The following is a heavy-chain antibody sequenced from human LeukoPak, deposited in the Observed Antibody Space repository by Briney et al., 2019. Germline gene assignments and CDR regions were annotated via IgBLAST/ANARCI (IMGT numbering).Heavy chain of an antibody. J-gene: IGHJ4*02. CDR3: ARGVYIAAAQYGY. CDR1: GGSISSYY. Sequence: SETLSLTCTVSGGSISSYYWSWIRQPPEKGLEWIGYIYYSGTTDYNPSLKSRVTISVDTSKNQFSLKLSSVTAADTAVYYCARGVYIAAAQYGYWGQGTLVTVSS. D-gene: IGHD6-13*01. V-gene: IGHV4-59*01. CDR2: IYYSGTT.